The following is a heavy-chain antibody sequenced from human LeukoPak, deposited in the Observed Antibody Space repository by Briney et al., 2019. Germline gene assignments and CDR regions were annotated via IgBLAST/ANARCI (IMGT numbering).Heavy chain of an antibody. CDR2: VYYSGST. V-gene: IGHV4-61*08. J-gene: IGHJ4*02. CDR3: ARRLTRPERFDS. CDR1: GGSFSSDGFY. Sequence: SETLSLTCTVSGGSFSSDGFYWTWIRQPPGKGLEWIGYVYYSGSTNYNPSLKSRVTISLDTSKNQFSLKLNSVTAADTAVFYCARRLTRPERFDSWGQGTLVTVSS. D-gene: IGHD3-9*01.